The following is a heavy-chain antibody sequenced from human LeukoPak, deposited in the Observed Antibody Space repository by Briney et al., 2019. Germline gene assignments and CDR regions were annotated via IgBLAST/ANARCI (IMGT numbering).Heavy chain of an antibody. CDR1: GGSISSGGYY. CDR3: ARVRGGSDRWFDP. D-gene: IGHD3-16*01. Sequence: NPSETLSLTCTVSGGSISSGGYYWSWIRQPPGKGLEWIGEINHSGSTNYNPSLKSRVTISVDTSKNQFSLKLSSVTAADTAVYYCARVRGGSDRWFDPWGQGTLVTVSS. CDR2: INHSGST. V-gene: IGHV4-61*08. J-gene: IGHJ5*02.